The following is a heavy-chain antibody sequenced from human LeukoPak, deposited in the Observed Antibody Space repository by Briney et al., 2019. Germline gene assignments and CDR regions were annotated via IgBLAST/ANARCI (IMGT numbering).Heavy chain of an antibody. V-gene: IGHV3-23*01. J-gene: IGHJ3*01. Sequence: GGSLRLSCAASGFTFSSYAMSWVRQAPGKGLEWVSAISGSGGSTYYADSVKGRFITSRDNSKNTLYMQMNSLRVEDTAVYYCAKVHYSSSWFDVFDVWGQGTMVTVSS. CDR1: GFTFSSYA. CDR3: AKVHYSSSWFDVFDV. CDR2: ISGSGGST. D-gene: IGHD6-13*01.